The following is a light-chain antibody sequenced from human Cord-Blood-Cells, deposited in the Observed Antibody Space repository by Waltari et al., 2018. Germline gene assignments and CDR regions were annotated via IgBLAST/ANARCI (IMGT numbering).Light chain of an antibody. Sequence: QSALTQPRSVSGSPGQSATISCPCTSSDGGGCNYVSWYQQHPGKAPKLMIYDFSKRPSGVPARFSGSKSGNTASLTISGLQAEDEADYYCCSYAGSYTFHWVFGGGTKLTVL. CDR3: CSYAGSYTFHWV. CDR1: SSDGGGCNY. J-gene: IGLJ3*02. CDR2: DFS. V-gene: IGLV2-11*01.